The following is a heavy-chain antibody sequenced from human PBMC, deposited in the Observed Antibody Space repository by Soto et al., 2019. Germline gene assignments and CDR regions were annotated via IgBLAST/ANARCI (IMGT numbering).Heavy chain of an antibody. J-gene: IGHJ4*02. Sequence: TSETLSLTCAVYGGSLSGYSWTWIRQPPGTGLEWIGEINHSGSTNYNPSLKSRVTISVDTSKNQFSLKLTSVTAADTAVYYCARDKITGLFDYWGQGTLVTVSS. CDR2: INHSGST. CDR1: GGSLSGYS. CDR3: ARDKITGLFDY. D-gene: IGHD2-8*02. V-gene: IGHV4-34*01.